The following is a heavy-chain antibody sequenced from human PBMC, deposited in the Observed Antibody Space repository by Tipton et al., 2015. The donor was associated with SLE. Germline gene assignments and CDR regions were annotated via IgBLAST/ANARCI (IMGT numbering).Heavy chain of an antibody. D-gene: IGHD5-12*01. J-gene: IGHJ4*02. Sequence: LRLSCTVSGGSISSSSYYWGWIRQAPGKGLEWIGGIFYTGNTYYNPSLKSRVTISVDTSKNQFSLNLNPVTAADTAVYYCVRVEGAYDQFYFDSWGQGALVTVSS. CDR3: VRVEGAYDQFYFDS. CDR2: IFYTGNT. V-gene: IGHV4-39*07. CDR1: GGSISSSSYY.